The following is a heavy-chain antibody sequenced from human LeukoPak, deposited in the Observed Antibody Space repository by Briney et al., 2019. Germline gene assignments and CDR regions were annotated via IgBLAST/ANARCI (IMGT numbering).Heavy chain of an antibody. CDR2: INPNNGGT. J-gene: IGHJ4*02. CDR3: ARDYLLWFGESSTYFDY. Sequence: ASVKVSCKASGYTFTGYYMHWVRQAPGQGLEWMGWINPNNGGTNYAQKFQGRVTMTRDTSISTAYMELSRLRSDDTAVYYCARDYLLWFGESSTYFDYWGQGTLVTVSS. CDR1: GYTFTGYY. V-gene: IGHV1-2*02. D-gene: IGHD3-10*01.